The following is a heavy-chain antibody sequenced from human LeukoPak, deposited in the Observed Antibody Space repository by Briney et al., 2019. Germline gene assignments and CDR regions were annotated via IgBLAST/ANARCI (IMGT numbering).Heavy chain of an antibody. CDR1: GFTFSSYA. J-gene: IGHJ4*02. Sequence: PGGSLRLSCAASGFTFSSYAMSWVRQVPGKGLEWVSAISGSGGSTYYADSVKGRFTISRGNSKNTLCLQMNSLRAEDTAAYYCAKTGTTGTTVSFDYWGQGTLVTVSS. CDR3: AKTGTTGTTVSFDY. V-gene: IGHV3-23*01. D-gene: IGHD1-1*01. CDR2: ISGSGGST.